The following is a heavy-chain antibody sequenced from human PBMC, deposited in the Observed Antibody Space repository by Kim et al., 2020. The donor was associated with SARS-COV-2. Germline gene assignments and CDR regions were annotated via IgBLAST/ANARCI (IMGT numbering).Heavy chain of an antibody. Sequence: ASVKVSCKPSGYTFTSYYIHWVRQAPGQGLEWMGIISPSGGSTSFAQKFQGRVTMTRDTSTSTVYMELSSLRSDDTAVYYCARGATYYYDSTGSVIDYWGQRTLVTVSS. V-gene: IGHV1-46*01. CDR2: ISPSGGST. CDR3: ARGATYYYDSTGSVIDY. J-gene: IGHJ4*02. CDR1: GYTFTSYY. D-gene: IGHD3-22*01.